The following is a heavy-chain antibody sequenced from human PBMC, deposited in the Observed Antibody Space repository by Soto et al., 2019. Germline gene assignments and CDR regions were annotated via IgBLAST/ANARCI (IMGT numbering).Heavy chain of an antibody. D-gene: IGHD1-26*01. V-gene: IGHV4-34*01. CDR3: ARGLISGSHYSGGWYYFDS. CDR1: GGSFGGYY. J-gene: IGHJ4*02. Sequence: SETLSLTCAVYGGSFGGYYWSWIRQPPGKGLQWIGQINHSGSANYNPSLKSRVTISVHTSSSQFSLELSSVTAADTAVYYCARGLISGSHYSGGWYYFDSWGQGTQVTVSS. CDR2: INHSGSA.